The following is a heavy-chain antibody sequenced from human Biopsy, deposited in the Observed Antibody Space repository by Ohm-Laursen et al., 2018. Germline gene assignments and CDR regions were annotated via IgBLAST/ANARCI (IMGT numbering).Heavy chain of an antibody. V-gene: IGHV4-59*12. CDR3: AREPRIAAVAYFDP. CDR1: GGSIGSFF. CDR2: IYYSGST. J-gene: IGHJ5*02. D-gene: IGHD6-13*01. Sequence: GTLSLTCTVSGGSIGSFFWSWIRQPPGKGLEWIGYIYYSGSTNYNPSLKSRVTMSVDTSKNQFSLILSSMTAADTAVYYCAREPRIAAVAYFDPWGQGTLVTVSS.